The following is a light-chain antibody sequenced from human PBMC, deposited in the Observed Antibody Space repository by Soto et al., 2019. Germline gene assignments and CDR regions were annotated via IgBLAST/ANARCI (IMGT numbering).Light chain of an antibody. Sequence: QSVLTQPPSASGTPGQRVTVSCSGSSSNIGSNTVSWYRQLPGTAPKLLIYDDHQRPSGIPDRFSASKSGTSATLDITGLQPADEADYYCATWDLTLSAGVLFGGGTKLTVL. CDR1: SSNIGSNT. CDR3: ATWDLTLSAGVL. V-gene: IGLV1-44*01. CDR2: DDH. J-gene: IGLJ2*01.